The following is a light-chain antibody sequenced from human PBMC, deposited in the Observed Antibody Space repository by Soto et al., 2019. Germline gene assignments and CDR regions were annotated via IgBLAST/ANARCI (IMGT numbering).Light chain of an antibody. CDR2: TNN. CDR3: AAWDDSLNGVV. Sequence: QSVLTQPPSASGTPGQRVTISCSGSSTNVGSNTVNWYQQLPGTAAKLLIYTNNQRPPAVPDRFSGSKSGTYASLPISGLQSEDEADYYCAAWDDSLNGVVFGGGTKLTVL. CDR1: STNVGSNT. J-gene: IGLJ2*01. V-gene: IGLV1-44*01.